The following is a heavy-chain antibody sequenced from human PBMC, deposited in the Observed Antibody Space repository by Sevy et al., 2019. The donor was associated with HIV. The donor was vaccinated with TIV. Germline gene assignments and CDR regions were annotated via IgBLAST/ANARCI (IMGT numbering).Heavy chain of an antibody. J-gene: IGHJ4*02. CDR1: GYTFTSYR. Sequence: ASVKVSCKTSGYTFTSYRITWVRQAPGQGLEWMGWIIAHNGDTNYAQKLQGRVTMISETSTSTAYMVLRSLRSDDTAIYYCARAYCSGGSCYSLAYWGQGTLVTVSS. CDR3: ARAYCSGGSCYSLAY. V-gene: IGHV1-18*01. CDR2: IIAHNGDT. D-gene: IGHD2-15*01.